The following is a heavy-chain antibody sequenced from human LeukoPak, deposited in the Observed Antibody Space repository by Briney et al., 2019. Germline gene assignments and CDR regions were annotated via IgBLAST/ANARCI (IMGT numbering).Heavy chain of an antibody. CDR1: GGSISSGGYY. CDR3: ARVTTAWYVIGY. CDR2: IYNAATT. J-gene: IGHJ4*02. V-gene: IGHV4-61*08. D-gene: IGHD6-13*01. Sequence: PSQTLSLTCTVSGGSISSGGYYWTWIRQPPGKGLEWLGFIYNAATTNYNPSLKSRVTISVDTSKNQFSLRLSSVTAADTAIYYCARVTTAWYVIGYWGQGALVTVSS.